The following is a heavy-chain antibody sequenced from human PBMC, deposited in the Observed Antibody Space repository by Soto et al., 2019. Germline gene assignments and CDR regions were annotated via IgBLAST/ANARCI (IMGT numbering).Heavy chain of an antibody. V-gene: IGHV4-61*01. CDR1: GDSVTSVSDY. CDR2: IYYSGIA. D-gene: IGHD3-10*01. J-gene: IGHJ6*02. Sequence: KASETLSLTCTVSGDSVTSVSDYWSWIRQPPGKGLEWIGYIYYSGIADYNPSLGSRVTISIDTSKNQFSLKLTSVTAADTAVYYCARGVGFGYYYYHMDLWGQGTTVTVSS. CDR3: ARGVGFGYYYYHMDL.